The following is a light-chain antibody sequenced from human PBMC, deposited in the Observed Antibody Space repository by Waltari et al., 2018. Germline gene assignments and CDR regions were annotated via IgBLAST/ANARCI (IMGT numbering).Light chain of an antibody. CDR3: QQLNSYPRS. Sequence: DIQLTQSPSFLSASVGDRVPITCRASQGISASLAWYQQKPGKAPNLLIYTASTLQSGVPSRFSGSGAGTEFTLTISSLQPEDFATYYCQQLNSYPRSFGQGTKLEIK. CDR2: TAS. J-gene: IGKJ2*03. CDR1: QGISAS. V-gene: IGKV1-9*01.